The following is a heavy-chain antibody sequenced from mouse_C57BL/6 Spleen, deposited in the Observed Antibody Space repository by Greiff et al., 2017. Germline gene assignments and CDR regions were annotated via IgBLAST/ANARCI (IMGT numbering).Heavy chain of an antibody. D-gene: IGHD2-4*01. CDR2: INPSNGGT. J-gene: IGHJ4*01. CDR3: ARSDYDDDGGYAMDY. Sequence: QVQLQQPGTELVKPGASVKLSCKASGYTFTSYWMHWVKQRPGQGLEWIGNINPSNGGTNYNEKLKSKATLTVDKSSSTAYMQLSSLTSEDSAVYYCARSDYDDDGGYAMDYWGQGTSVTVSS. CDR1: GYTFTSYW. V-gene: IGHV1-53*01.